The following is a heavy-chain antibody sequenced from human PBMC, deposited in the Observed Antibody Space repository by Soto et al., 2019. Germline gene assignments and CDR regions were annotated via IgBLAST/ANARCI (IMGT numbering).Heavy chain of an antibody. CDR2: IIPIFGTA. Sequence: SVKVSCKASGGTFSSYAISWVRQAPGQGLEWMGGIIPIFGTANYAQKFQGRVTITADESTSTAYMELSSLRSEDTAVYYCARCPYYYDSSGHLDAFDIWGQGTMVTVSS. V-gene: IGHV1-69*13. CDR1: GGTFSSYA. J-gene: IGHJ3*02. CDR3: ARCPYYYDSSGHLDAFDI. D-gene: IGHD3-22*01.